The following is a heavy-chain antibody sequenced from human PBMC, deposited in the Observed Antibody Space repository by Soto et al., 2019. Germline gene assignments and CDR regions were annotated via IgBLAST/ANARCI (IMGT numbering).Heavy chain of an antibody. D-gene: IGHD3-22*01. CDR1: GFTFSTYG. J-gene: IGHJ4*02. V-gene: IGHV3-30*18. CDR3: AKEQLAMTVVVADYFDS. Sequence: QVQLVESGGGVVQPGKSLRLSCAASGFTFSTYGIHWVRQAPGKGLEWVALISYDGASKYYGDSVKGRFIISRANSHNTVPMPINGLSAHATAVYFCAKEQLAMTVVVADYFDSWRQGRLVTVPS. CDR2: ISYDGASK.